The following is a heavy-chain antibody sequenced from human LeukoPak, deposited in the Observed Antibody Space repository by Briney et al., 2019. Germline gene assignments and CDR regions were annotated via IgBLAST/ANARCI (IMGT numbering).Heavy chain of an antibody. J-gene: IGHJ3*02. V-gene: IGHV4-59*01. D-gene: IGHD3-3*01. CDR3: ARASDSYYDFWSGYYLLGAFDI. Sequence: SETLSLTCTVSGGSISSYHWSWIRQPPGKGLEWIGYIYYSGSTNYNPSLKSRVTISVGTSKNQFSLKLSSVTAADTAVYYCARASDSYYDFWSGYYLLGAFDIWGQGTMVTVSS. CDR1: GGSISSYH. CDR2: IYYSGST.